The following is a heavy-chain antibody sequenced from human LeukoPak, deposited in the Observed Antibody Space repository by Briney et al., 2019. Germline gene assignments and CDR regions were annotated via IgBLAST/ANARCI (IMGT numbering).Heavy chain of an antibody. J-gene: IGHJ4*02. CDR3: ASRTVLRYFDWLSPGYFDY. V-gene: IGHV4-34*01. CDR1: GGSFSGYY. Sequence: SETLSLTCAVYGGSFSGYYWSWIRQPPGKGLEWIGEINHSGSTNYNPSLKSRVTISVDTSKNQFSLKLSSVTAADTAVYYCASRTVLRYFDWLSPGYFDYWGQGTLVTVSS. D-gene: IGHD3-9*01. CDR2: INHSGST.